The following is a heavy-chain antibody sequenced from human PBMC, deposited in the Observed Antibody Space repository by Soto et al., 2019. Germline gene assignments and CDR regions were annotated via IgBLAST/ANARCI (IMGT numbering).Heavy chain of an antibody. Sequence: LSLTCTVSGGSISSGDYYWSWIRQAPGKGLEWVGRTRNKAYTYTTEYAAPVKGRFTISRDDSKNTLYLQMNSLKTEDTAVYYCTTDRPEYCTNGVCYTDYFDYWGQGTLVTVSS. V-gene: IGHV3-72*01. CDR2: TRNKAYTYTT. CDR3: TTDRPEYCTNGVCYTDYFDY. CDR1: GGSISSGDYY. J-gene: IGHJ4*02. D-gene: IGHD2-8*01.